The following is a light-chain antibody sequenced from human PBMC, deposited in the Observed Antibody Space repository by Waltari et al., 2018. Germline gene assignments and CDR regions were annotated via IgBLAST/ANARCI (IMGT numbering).Light chain of an antibody. J-gene: IGLJ2*01. V-gene: IGLV7-46*01. CDR1: AGAVTGYPH. Sequence: HAVVTQEPSLTVSPGGPVTLTCAPSAGAVTGYPHPYWFQQKPGPAPRTLIYYTYNKHSWTPARFTGFLLGGKAALTLSGAQPDDEADYYCLLSYRDARVFGGGTKVTVL. CDR3: LLSYRDARV. CDR2: YTY.